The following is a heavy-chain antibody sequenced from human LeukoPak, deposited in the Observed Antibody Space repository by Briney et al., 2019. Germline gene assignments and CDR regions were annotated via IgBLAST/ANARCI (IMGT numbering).Heavy chain of an antibody. J-gene: IGHJ6*02. CDR2: ISGSGGST. CDR3: AKDGHYYDSSGYYDDDHYYYGMDV. CDR1: GFTFSSYA. V-gene: IGHV3-23*01. D-gene: IGHD3-22*01. Sequence: GGSLRLSCAASGFTFSSYAMSWVRQAPGKGLEWVSAISGSGGSTYYADSVKGRFTISRDNSKNTLYLQMNSLRAEDTAVYYCAKDGHYYDSSGYYDDDHYYYGMDVWGQGTTVTVSS.